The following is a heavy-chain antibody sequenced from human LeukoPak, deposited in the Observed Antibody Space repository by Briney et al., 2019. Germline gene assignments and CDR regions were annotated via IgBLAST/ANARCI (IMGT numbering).Heavy chain of an antibody. Sequence: GGSLRLSCAASGFPFINCARRWVRQAPGKGLECVSSISYSGGGTYYADWVKGRFTISRDNSKNTLGLQMNSLRAADTAVYYRAKQDPYTTGWYPWGEGTLVTVSS. V-gene: IGHV3-23*01. CDR1: GFPFINCA. CDR2: ISYSGGGT. J-gene: IGHJ5*02. D-gene: IGHD6-19*01. CDR3: AKQDPYTTGWYP.